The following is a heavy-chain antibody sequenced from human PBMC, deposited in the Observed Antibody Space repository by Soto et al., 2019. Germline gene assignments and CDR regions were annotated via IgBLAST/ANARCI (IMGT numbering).Heavy chain of an antibody. CDR3: ATRTQASIAAKDYYYYGMDV. CDR1: GGTFSSYA. Sequence: SVKVSCTASGGTFSSYAISWVRQAPGQGLEWMGGIIPIFGTANYAQKFQGRVTITADESTSTAYMELSSLRSEDTAVYYCATRTQASIAAKDYYYYGMDVWG. CDR2: IIPIFGTA. J-gene: IGHJ6*02. D-gene: IGHD6-6*01. V-gene: IGHV1-69*13.